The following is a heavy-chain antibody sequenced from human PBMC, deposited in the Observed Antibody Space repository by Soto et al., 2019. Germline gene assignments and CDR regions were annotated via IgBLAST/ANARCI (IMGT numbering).Heavy chain of an antibody. Sequence: PGGSLRLSCAASGFTFSSYAMSWVRQAPGKGLEWVSAISGSGGSTHYADSVKGRFTISRDNAKNSLYLQMNSLRDEDTAVYYCARDPTTVIRYYYYGMDVWGQGTTVTVSS. V-gene: IGHV3-23*01. J-gene: IGHJ6*02. CDR2: ISGSGGST. CDR1: GFTFSSYA. D-gene: IGHD4-4*01. CDR3: ARDPTTVIRYYYYGMDV.